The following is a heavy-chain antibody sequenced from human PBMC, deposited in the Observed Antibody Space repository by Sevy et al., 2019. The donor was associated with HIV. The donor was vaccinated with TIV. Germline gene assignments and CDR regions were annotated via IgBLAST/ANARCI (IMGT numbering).Heavy chain of an antibody. CDR2: ISYDGSNK. D-gene: IGHD3-16*01. CDR1: GFTFSSYA. Sequence: GGSLRLSCAASGFTFSSYAMHWVRQAPGKGLEWVAVISYDGSNKYYADSVKGRFTISRDNSKNTLYLQMNSLRAEDTAVYYCARELRWGSTGPTHVWGQGTTVTVSS. V-gene: IGHV3-30*04. CDR3: ARELRWGSTGPTHV. J-gene: IGHJ6*02.